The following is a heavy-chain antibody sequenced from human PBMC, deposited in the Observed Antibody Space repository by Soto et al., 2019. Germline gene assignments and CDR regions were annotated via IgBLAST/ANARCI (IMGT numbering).Heavy chain of an antibody. CDR1: GRSITSSSYY. J-gene: IGHJ5*02. V-gene: IGHV4-39*02. Sequence: QLRLQELGPGLVKPSEPLSLTCTVSGRSITSSSYYWGWIRQPPGKGLEWIGSIYYSGSTYYNPSLKSRVTISVDTSKNHFSLKLSSVTAADTAVYYCATQEVGGSYVYTFDPWGQGTLVTVSS. CDR2: IYYSGST. CDR3: ATQEVGGSYVYTFDP. D-gene: IGHD1-26*01.